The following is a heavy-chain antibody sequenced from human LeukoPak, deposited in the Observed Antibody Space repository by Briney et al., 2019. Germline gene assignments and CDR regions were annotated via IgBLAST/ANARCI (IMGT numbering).Heavy chain of an antibody. J-gene: IGHJ4*02. CDR3: ARAYYDSSGYYYRVAYFDH. V-gene: IGHV1-18*01. CDR2: ISAYNGNT. CDR1: GYTFTSYG. D-gene: IGHD3-22*01. Sequence: GASVKVSCKASGYTFTSYGISWVRQAPGQGLEWMGWISAYNGNTNYAQKLQGRVTMTTDTSTSTAYMELRSLRSDDTAVYYCARAYYDSSGYYYRVAYFDHWGQGTLVTVSS.